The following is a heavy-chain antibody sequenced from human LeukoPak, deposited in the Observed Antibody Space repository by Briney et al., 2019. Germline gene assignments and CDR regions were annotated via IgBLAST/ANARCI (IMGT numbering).Heavy chain of an antibody. CDR2: INHSGGT. CDR3: ARGRLWFGELSNFDY. Sequence: SETLSLTCAVYGGSFSGYYWSWIRQPPGKGLEWIGEINHSGGTNYNPSLKSRVTISVDTSKNQFSLKLSSVTAADTAVYYRARGRLWFGELSNFDYWGQGTLVTVSS. V-gene: IGHV4-34*01. CDR1: GGSFSGYY. D-gene: IGHD3-10*01. J-gene: IGHJ4*02.